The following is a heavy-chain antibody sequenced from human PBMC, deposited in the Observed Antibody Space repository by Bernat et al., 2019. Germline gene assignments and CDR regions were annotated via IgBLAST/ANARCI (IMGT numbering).Heavy chain of an antibody. CDR1: GFTFSSYA. D-gene: IGHD1-26*01. CDR3: ARGEMWELLPVGYFQH. V-gene: IGHV3-23*01. Sequence: EVQLLESGGGLVQPGGSLRLSCAASGFTFSSYAMSWVRQAPGKGLEWVSAISGSGGSTYYADSVKGRFTISRDNSKNTLYLQMNSLRAEDTAVYYCARGEMWELLPVGYFQHWGQGTLVTVSS. CDR2: ISGSGGST. J-gene: IGHJ1*01.